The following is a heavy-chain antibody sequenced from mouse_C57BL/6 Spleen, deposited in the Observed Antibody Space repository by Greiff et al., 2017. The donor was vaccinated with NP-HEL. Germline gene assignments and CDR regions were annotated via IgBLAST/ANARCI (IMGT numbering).Heavy chain of an antibody. CDR3: ARGYGSSYDWYFDV. D-gene: IGHD1-1*01. CDR1: GFTFSDYY. V-gene: IGHV5-16*01. Sequence: EVQLVESEGGLVQPGSSMKLSCTASGFTFSDYYMAWVRQVPEKGLEWVANINYDGSSTYYLDSLKSRFIISRDNAKNILYLQMSSLKSEDTATYYCARGYGSSYDWYFDVWGTGTTVTVSS. CDR2: INYDGSST. J-gene: IGHJ1*03.